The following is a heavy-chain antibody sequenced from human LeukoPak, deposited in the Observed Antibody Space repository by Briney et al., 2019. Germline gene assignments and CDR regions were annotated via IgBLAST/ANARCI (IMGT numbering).Heavy chain of an antibody. J-gene: IGHJ3*02. Sequence: GGSLRLSCAASGFTFSSYWMSWVRQAPGKGLEWVANIKQDGSEKYYVDSVKGRFTISRDNAKNSLYLQMNSLRAEDTAVYYCARNRYSSSPDAFDIWGQGTMVTVSS. V-gene: IGHV3-7*01. CDR3: ARNRYSSSPDAFDI. CDR2: IKQDGSEK. CDR1: GFTFSSYW. D-gene: IGHD6-6*01.